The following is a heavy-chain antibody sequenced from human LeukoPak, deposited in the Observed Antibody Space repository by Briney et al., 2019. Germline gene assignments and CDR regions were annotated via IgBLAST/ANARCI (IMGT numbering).Heavy chain of an antibody. Sequence: PSETLSLTCTVSGGSISSGSYYWSWIRQPAGKGLEWIGRIYSSGSTNYNPSLKSRFTISVDTSKNQFSLKLSSVTAADTAVYYCARSTGSTMFIDYWGQGTLVTVSS. V-gene: IGHV4-61*02. CDR1: GGSISSGSYY. CDR3: ARSTGSTMFIDY. D-gene: IGHD3-10*02. CDR2: IYSSGST. J-gene: IGHJ4*02.